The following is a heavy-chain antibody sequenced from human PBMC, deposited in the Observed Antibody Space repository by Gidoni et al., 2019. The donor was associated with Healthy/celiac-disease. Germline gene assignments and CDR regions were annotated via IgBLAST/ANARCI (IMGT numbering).Heavy chain of an antibody. V-gene: IGHV4-59*01. Sequence: QVQLQESGPGLVKPSETLSLTCTVSGGSISSYYWSWIRQPPGKGLEWIGYIYYSGSTNYNPSLKSRVTISVDTSKNQFSLKLSSVTAADTAVYYCARDQEGYFDYWSQGTLVTVSS. CDR1: GGSISSYY. J-gene: IGHJ4*02. CDR3: ARDQEGYFDY. CDR2: IYYSGST.